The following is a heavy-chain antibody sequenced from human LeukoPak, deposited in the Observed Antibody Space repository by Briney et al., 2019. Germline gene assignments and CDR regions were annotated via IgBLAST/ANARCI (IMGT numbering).Heavy chain of an antibody. D-gene: IGHD3-22*01. J-gene: IGHJ4*02. CDR1: GFTVSFNY. V-gene: IGHV3-53*01. CDR2: IYSGGST. CDR3: ARDISPMIVVVTINY. Sequence: GGSLRLSCAASGFTVSFNYMSWVRQAPGKGLEWISVIYSGGSTYYADSVKGRFTISRDDSKNTLYLQMNSLRAEDTAVYYCARDISPMIVVVTINYWGQGTLVTVSS.